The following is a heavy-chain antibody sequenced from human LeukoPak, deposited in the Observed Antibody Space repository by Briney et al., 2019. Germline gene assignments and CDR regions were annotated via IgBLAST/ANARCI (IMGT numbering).Heavy chain of an antibody. CDR2: ISPYNGNT. CDR1: GYTFITYG. Sequence: VSVKVSCKASGYTFITYGITWVRQAPGQGLEWMGWISPYNGNTNYAQNFQGRVTITTDTSATTVYMELRSLRSDDTAVYYCARGQPKFGELFAPLDYWGQGTLVT. D-gene: IGHD3-10*01. V-gene: IGHV1-18*01. CDR3: ARGQPKFGELFAPLDY. J-gene: IGHJ4*02.